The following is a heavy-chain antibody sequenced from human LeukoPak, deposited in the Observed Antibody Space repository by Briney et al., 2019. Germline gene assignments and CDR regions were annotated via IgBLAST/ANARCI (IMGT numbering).Heavy chain of an antibody. CDR2: ISAYNGNT. D-gene: IGHD6-19*01. CDR1: GYTFTSYG. V-gene: IGHV1-18*01. J-gene: IGHJ4*02. CDR3: ARVSGVAVAGNFDY. Sequence: GASVKVSCKASGYTFTSYGISWVRQAPGQGLEWMGWISAYNGNTNYAQKLQGRVTMTTDTSTSTAYMELRSLRSEDTAVYYCARVSGVAVAGNFDYWGQGTLVTVSS.